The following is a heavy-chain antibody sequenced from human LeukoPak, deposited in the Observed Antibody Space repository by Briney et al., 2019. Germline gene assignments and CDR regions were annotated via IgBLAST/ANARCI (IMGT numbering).Heavy chain of an antibody. V-gene: IGHV3-15*01. CDR2: IQSKTDGGTT. Sequence: GGSLRLSCAASGFTFSNTWMNWVRQAPGKGLEWVGRIQSKTDGGTTEYAAPVKGRFTISRDDLKTTLYLQMNSLKTEDTAVYYCATLTVRGVINIWGQGTLVTVSS. J-gene: IGHJ4*02. CDR1: GFTFSNTW. CDR3: ATLTVRGVINI. D-gene: IGHD3-10*01.